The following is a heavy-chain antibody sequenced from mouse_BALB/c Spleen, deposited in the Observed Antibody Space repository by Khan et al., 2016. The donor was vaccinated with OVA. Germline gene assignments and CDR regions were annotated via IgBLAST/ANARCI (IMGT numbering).Heavy chain of an antibody. V-gene: IGHV3-2*02. CDR1: GYSITSGYG. J-gene: IGHJ2*01. D-gene: IGHD1-2*01. CDR2: ISYSGIT. Sequence: EVKLLESGPGLVKPSQSLSLTCTVTGYSITSGYGWNWIRPFPGNKLEWMGYISYSGITNYNPSLKSRISITRDTSKNQFFLQLNSVTTEDTATYYCARTARIKYWGQGTTLTVSS. CDR3: ARTARIKY.